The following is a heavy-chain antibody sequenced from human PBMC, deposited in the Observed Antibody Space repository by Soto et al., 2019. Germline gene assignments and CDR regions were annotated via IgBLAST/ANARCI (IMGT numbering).Heavy chain of an antibody. D-gene: IGHD6-19*01. CDR1: GFTFSSYA. J-gene: IGHJ6*02. Sequence: GGSLRLSCAASGFTFSSYAMSWVRQAPGKGLEWVSAISGSGANTYYADSVKGRFTISRDNSKNTLYLQMNSLRAEDTAVYYCARAEAGSGSLSPYYYYGMDVWGQGTTVTVSS. CDR3: ARAEAGSGSLSPYYYYGMDV. V-gene: IGHV3-23*01. CDR2: ISGSGANT.